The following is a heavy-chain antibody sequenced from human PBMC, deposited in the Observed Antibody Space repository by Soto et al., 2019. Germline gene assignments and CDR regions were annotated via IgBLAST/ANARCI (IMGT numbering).Heavy chain of an antibody. D-gene: IGHD2-8*02. CDR3: ARDCVYTGGADAAY. CDR2: INTGSGYT. CDR1: GYTFSNYA. J-gene: IGHJ4*02. V-gene: IGHV1-18*01. Sequence: QVHLVQSGAEVKKPGSSVRVSCKTSGYTFSNYAISWVRQAPGQGLEWMGWINTGSGYTNYAHDRVTMTKDASTYTASLEVTSLRSVDTAIYYCARDCVYTGGADAAYWGQGTLVTVSS.